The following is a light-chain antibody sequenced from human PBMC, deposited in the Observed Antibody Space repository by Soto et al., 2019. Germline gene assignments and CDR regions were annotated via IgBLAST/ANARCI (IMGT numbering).Light chain of an antibody. V-gene: IGLV1-47*01. CDR3: AAWDDSLSGYV. CDR2: RNN. Sequence: QSVLTQPPSASGTPGQRVTISCFGGRSNIGGIYVYWYQQLPGTAPKLLIHRNNQRPSGVPDRLSGSKSGTSASLVISGLRSEDEADYYCAAWDDSLSGYVFGTGTKLTVL. J-gene: IGLJ1*01. CDR1: RSNIGGIY.